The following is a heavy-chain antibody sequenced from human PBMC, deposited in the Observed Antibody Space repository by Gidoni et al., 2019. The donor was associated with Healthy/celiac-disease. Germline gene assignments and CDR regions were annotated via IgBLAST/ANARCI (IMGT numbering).Heavy chain of an antibody. Sequence: QVQLQESGPGLVKPSQTLSLTCTFSGGPLSSGGYYWSWIRQHPGKGLEWIGYIYYSGSTYYNPSLKSRVTISVDTSKNQFSLKLSSVTAADTAVYYCARVEGYYDYVWGSYRPYYFDYWGQGTLVTVSS. V-gene: IGHV4-31*03. CDR1: GGPLSSGGYY. CDR3: ARVEGYYDYVWGSYRPYYFDY. CDR2: IYYSGST. J-gene: IGHJ4*02. D-gene: IGHD3-16*02.